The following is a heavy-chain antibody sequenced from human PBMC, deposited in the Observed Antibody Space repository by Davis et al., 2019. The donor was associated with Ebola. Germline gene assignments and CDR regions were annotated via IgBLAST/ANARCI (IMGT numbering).Heavy chain of an antibody. V-gene: IGHV4-4*02. D-gene: IGHD3-22*01. CDR1: GGSISSSNW. Sequence: MPSETLSLTCAVSGGSISSSNWWSWVRQPPGKGLEWIGEIYHSGSTNYNPSLKSRVTISVDTSKNQFSLKLSSVTAADTAVYYCARLVVVTYYFDYWGQGTLVTVSS. CDR3: ARLVVVTYYFDY. CDR2: IYHSGST. J-gene: IGHJ4*02.